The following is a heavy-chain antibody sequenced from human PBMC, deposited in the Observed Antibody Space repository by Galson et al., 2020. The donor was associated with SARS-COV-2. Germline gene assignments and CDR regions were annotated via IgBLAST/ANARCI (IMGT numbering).Heavy chain of an antibody. D-gene: IGHD3-22*01. J-gene: IGHJ5*02. V-gene: IGHV4-34*01. CDR1: GGSFSGYY. Sequence: SETLSLTCAVYGGSFSGYYWSWIRQPPGKGLEWIGEINHSGSTNYNPSLKNRVTISVDTSKNQFSLKLSSVTAADTAVYYCARRVKFGWLPNWFDPWGQGTLVTVSS. CDR2: INHSGST. CDR3: ARRVKFGWLPNWFDP.